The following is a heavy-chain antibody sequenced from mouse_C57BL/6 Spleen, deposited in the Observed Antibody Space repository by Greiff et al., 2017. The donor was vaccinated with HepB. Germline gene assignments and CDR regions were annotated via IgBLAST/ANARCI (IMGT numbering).Heavy chain of an antibody. CDR3: ARPQTAQARGFAY. Sequence: EVHLVESGGGLVKPGGSLKLSCAASGFTFSDYGMHWVRQAPEKGLEWVAYISSGSSTNYYADTVKGRFTISRDNAKNNLFLQMTSLRSEDTAMYYCARPQTAQARGFAYWGQGTLVTVSA. D-gene: IGHD3-2*02. CDR1: GFTFSDYG. V-gene: IGHV5-17*01. J-gene: IGHJ3*01. CDR2: ISSGSSTN.